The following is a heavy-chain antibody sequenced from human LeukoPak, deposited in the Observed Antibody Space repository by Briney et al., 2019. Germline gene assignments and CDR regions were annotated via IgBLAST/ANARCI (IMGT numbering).Heavy chain of an antibody. Sequence: SGGSLRLSCAASGFTFSSYWMSWVRQAPGKGLEWVANIKQDGSEKYYVDSVKGRFTISRDNAKNSLYLQMNSLRAEDTAVYYCARGVWFGGQNGDYYFDYWGQGTLVTVSS. V-gene: IGHV3-7*01. CDR3: ARGVWFGGQNGDYYFDY. CDR1: GFTFSSYW. D-gene: IGHD3-10*01. J-gene: IGHJ4*02. CDR2: IKQDGSEK.